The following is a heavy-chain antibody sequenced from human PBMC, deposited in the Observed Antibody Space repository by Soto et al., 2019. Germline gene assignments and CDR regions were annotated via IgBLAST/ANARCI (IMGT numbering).Heavy chain of an antibody. CDR2: TSYDGSNK. V-gene: IGHV3-30-3*01. D-gene: IGHD5-18*01. CDR3: ARVLSSYGFGGAFDI. CDR1: GFTFSIHA. J-gene: IGHJ3*02. Sequence: QVQLVESGGGVVQPGRSLRLSCAASGFTFSIHAMHWVHQAPGKGLEWVAVTSYDGSNKYYAGSVKGRFTISRDNSKNTLYLQMNSLRPEDTAVYYCARVLSSYGFGGAFDIWGQGTLVTVSS.